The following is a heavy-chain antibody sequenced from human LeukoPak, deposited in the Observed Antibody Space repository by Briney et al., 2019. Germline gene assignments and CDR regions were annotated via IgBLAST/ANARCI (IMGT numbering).Heavy chain of an antibody. V-gene: IGHV6-1*01. J-gene: IGHJ4*02. CDR3: AREKDSTWDY. D-gene: IGHD6-13*01. CDR1: GVRVSTNSAA. Sequence: SQTLSLTCAISGVRVSTNSAAWNWIRQSPSRGLEWLGRTYYRSKWYNDYAVSVRSRIAINPDTSKNQFSLQLNSVTPEDTAVYYCAREKDSTWDYWGQGTLVTVSS. CDR2: TYYRSKWYN.